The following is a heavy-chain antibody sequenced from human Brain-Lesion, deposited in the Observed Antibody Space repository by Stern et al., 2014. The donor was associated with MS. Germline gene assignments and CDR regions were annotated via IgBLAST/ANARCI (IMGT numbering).Heavy chain of an antibody. CDR1: GGSISSGGYY. Sequence: VQLEESGPGLVKPSQTLSLSCTVSGGSISSGGYYWSWIRQPAGKGLEWIGRIFNRGSPSYTPSLKVRVTISIDTSKNQFSLRLNPMTAADTAVYYCARGRVVPGFQYYATDVWGQGTTVIVSS. V-gene: IGHV4-61*02. CDR2: IFNRGSP. J-gene: IGHJ6*02. CDR3: ARGRVVPGFQYYATDV. D-gene: IGHD2-2*01.